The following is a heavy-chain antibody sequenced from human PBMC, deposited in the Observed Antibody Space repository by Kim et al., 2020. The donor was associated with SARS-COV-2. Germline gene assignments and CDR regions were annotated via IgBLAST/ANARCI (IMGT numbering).Heavy chain of an antibody. J-gene: IGHJ4*02. D-gene: IGHD6-19*01. Sequence: APVKGRFTISRDDSKNTLYLQMNSLKAEDTAVYYCTTDLSAVAGTKPFDSWGQGTLVTVSS. V-gene: IGHV3-15*01. CDR3: TTDLSAVAGTKPFDS.